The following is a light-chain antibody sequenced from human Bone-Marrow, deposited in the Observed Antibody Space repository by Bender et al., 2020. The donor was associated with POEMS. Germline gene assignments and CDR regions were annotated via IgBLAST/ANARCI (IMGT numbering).Light chain of an antibody. CDR3: SSYAGTDNVL. Sequence: QSALTQPPSASGSPGQSVTISCTGPSSDIGGHNFVSWYQHHPGRAPKLMIYEVNKRPSGVPDRFSGSKSCNTASLTVSGLQAEDEADYYCSSYAGTDNVLFGGGTKLTVL. CDR2: EVN. CDR1: SSDIGGHNF. V-gene: IGLV2-8*01. J-gene: IGLJ2*01.